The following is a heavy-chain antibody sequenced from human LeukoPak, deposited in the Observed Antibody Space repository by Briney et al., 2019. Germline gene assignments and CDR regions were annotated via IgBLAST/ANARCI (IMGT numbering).Heavy chain of an antibody. D-gene: IGHD4-23*01. CDR1: GYTLTELS. CDR3: ATDLTVVNYYYGMDV. Sequence: ASVKVSCKVSGYTLTELSMHWVRQAPGKGLEWMGGFDPEDGETIYAQKFQGRVTMTEDTSTDTAYMELSSLRSEDTAVYYCATDLTVVNYYYGMDVWGQETTVTVSS. J-gene: IGHJ6*02. CDR2: FDPEDGET. V-gene: IGHV1-24*01.